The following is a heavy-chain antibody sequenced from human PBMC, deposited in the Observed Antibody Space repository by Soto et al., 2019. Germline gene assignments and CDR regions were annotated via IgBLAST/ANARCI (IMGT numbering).Heavy chain of an antibody. D-gene: IGHD2-2*01. J-gene: IGHJ4*02. V-gene: IGHV3-23*01. CDR2: ISGSAGSSGP. CDR1: GFTFSTYS. Sequence: EVQLLESGGGLVQPGGSLRLSCVASGFTFSTYSMSWVRQAPGKGLEWVSVISGSAGSSGPSYADSVQGRFTISRDNARNTLYLQMNSLRGEDTAMYYCAKAGCSTPNCYVPEYWGQGTRVTVSS. CDR3: AKAGCSTPNCYVPEY.